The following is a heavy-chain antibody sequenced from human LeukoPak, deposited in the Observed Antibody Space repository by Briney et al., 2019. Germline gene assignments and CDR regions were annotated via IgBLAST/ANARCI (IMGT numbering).Heavy chain of an antibody. D-gene: IGHD2-2*01. J-gene: IGHJ5*02. CDR1: LDTSFAYC. Sequence: GGLRVSSAPSLDTSFAYCMRGGRPTLARGGGGGGNIKQDGSEQFYVDSVKGRFTISRDNAKNSLYLQMNNLRGEDTAVYYCARGRKVPAAMGNWFDPWGQGTLVTVSS. CDR3: ARGRKVPAAMGNWFDP. V-gene: IGHV3-7*01. CDR2: IKQDGSEQ.